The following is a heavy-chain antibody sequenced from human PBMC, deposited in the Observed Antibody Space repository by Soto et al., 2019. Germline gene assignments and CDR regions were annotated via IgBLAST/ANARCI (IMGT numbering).Heavy chain of an antibody. CDR1: GGSISSYY. Sequence: SETLSLTCTVSGGSISSYYWSWIRQPPGKGLEWIGYIYYSGSTDYDPSLKSRVTISVDTSKNQFSLKLSSVTAADTAVYYRARRWGTFDFWGQGTLVTVS. D-gene: IGHD7-27*01. V-gene: IGHV4-59*01. J-gene: IGHJ4*02. CDR2: IYYSGST. CDR3: ARRWGTFDF.